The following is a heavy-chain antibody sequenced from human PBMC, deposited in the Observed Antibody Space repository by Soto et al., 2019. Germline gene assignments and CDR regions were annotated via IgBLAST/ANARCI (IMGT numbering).Heavy chain of an antibody. CDR2: INHSGST. CDR1: GGSFSGYY. V-gene: IGHV4-34*01. CDR3: ARGQQQLAYYYYYYYMDV. D-gene: IGHD6-13*01. Sequence: SETLSLTCAVYGGSFSGYYWSWIRQPPGKGLEWIGEINHSGSTNYNPSLKSRVTISVDTSKNQFSLKLSSVTAADTAVYYCARGQQQLAYYYYYYYMDVWGKGTTVTVSS. J-gene: IGHJ6*03.